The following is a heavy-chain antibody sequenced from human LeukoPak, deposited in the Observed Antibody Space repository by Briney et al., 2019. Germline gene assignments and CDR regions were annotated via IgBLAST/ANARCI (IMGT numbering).Heavy chain of an antibody. J-gene: IGHJ1*01. CDR2: IKSDGST. V-gene: IGHV3-74*01. D-gene: IGHD3-22*01. Sequence: GGSLRLFCAASGFTFSSYWMHCVRQAPGKGLVWVSRIKSDGSTNYADSVKGRFTISRDNAKNTVSLQMNSLRAEDTGVYFCARAPSEIGGCYHEYLRDWAKDTLVTVSS. CDR3: ARAPSEIGGCYHEYLRD. CDR1: GFTFSSYW.